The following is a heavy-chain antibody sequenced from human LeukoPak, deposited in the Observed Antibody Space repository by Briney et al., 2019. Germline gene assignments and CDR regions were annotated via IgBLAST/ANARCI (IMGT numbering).Heavy chain of an antibody. J-gene: IGHJ4*02. CDR3: ARDQRDSSGWYYFDY. V-gene: IGHV3-66*01. CDR2: IYSGGST. D-gene: IGHD6-19*01. CDR1: GFAVSSNY. Sequence: GGSLRLSCAASGFAVSSNYMSWVRQAPGKGLEWVSVIYSGGSTYYADSVKGRFTISRDNSKNTLYLQMNSLRAEDTAVYYCARDQRDSSGWYYFDYWGQGTLVTVSS.